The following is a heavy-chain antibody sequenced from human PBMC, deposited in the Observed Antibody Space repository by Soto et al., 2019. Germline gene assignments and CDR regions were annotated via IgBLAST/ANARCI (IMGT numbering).Heavy chain of an antibody. V-gene: IGHV3-23*01. Sequence: EVQLLESGGGLVQPGGSLRLSCAASGFTFSNYAMTWVRQAPGKGLEWVSVITGSGGGTYFVDSGKGRFTISRDNSKNTVYLPMNSLRAEDTAVYYCAKRPLTAAGFDYWGQGTLVTVSS. CDR2: ITGSGGGT. J-gene: IGHJ4*02. CDR1: GFTFSNYA. D-gene: IGHD6-13*01. CDR3: AKRPLTAAGFDY.